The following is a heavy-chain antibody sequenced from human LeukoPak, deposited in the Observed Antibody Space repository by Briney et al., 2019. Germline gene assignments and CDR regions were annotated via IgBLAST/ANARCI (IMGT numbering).Heavy chain of an antibody. D-gene: IGHD1-14*01. CDR1: GYTLTELS. Sequence: ASVKVSCKVSGYTLTELSMHWVRQAPGKGLEWMGGFDPEDGETIYAQKFQGRVTMTEDTSTDTAYMGLSSLRSEDTAAYYCATGIRDQFDPWGQGTLVTVSS. CDR2: FDPEDGET. J-gene: IGHJ5*02. CDR3: ATGIRDQFDP. V-gene: IGHV1-24*01.